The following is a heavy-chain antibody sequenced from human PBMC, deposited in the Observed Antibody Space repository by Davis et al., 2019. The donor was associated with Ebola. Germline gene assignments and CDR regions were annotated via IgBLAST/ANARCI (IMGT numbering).Heavy chain of an antibody. D-gene: IGHD5-12*01. CDR1: GYTFTGYY. J-gene: IGHJ2*01. CDR2: INPNSGGT. Sequence: ASVKVSCKASGYTFTGYYMHWVRQAPGQGLEWMGWINPNSGGTNYAQKFQGWVTMTRDTSISTAYMEPSRLRSDDTAVYYCARESRISTPWRFDLWGRGTLVTVSS. V-gene: IGHV1-2*04. CDR3: ARESRISTPWRFDL.